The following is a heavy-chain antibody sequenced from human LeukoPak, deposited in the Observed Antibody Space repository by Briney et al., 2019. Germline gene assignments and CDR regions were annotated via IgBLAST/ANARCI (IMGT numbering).Heavy chain of an antibody. CDR2: IIPIFGTA. D-gene: IGHD6-19*01. CDR1: GGTFSSYA. J-gene: IGHJ5*02. Sequence: SVTVSWKASGGTFSSYAISWVRQAPGQGLEWMGGIIPIFGTANYAQKFQGRVTITADESTSTAYMELSSLRSEDTAVYYCASEIAVAGTNWFDPWGQGTLVTVSS. V-gene: IGHV1-69*01. CDR3: ASEIAVAGTNWFDP.